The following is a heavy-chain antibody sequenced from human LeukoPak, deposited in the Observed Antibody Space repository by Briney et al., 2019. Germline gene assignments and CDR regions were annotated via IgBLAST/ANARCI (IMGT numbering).Heavy chain of an antibody. CDR2: ISYDGSNK. Sequence: GGSLRLSCAASGFTFSSYAMHWVRQAPGKGLEWVAVISYDGSNKYYADSVKGRFTISRDNSKNTLYLQMNSLRAEDTAVYYCARDANPKSGDFFDYWGQGTLVTVSS. J-gene: IGHJ4*02. V-gene: IGHV3-30-3*01. D-gene: IGHD7-27*01. CDR3: ARDANPKSGDFFDY. CDR1: GFTFSSYA.